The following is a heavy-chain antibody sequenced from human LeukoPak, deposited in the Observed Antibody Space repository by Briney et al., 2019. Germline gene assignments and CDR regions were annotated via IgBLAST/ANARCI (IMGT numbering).Heavy chain of an antibody. CDR3: ARDYTYCSGSRCYDRFDY. CDR2: IRFDGSNN. CDR1: GFTFSSYG. Sequence: PGGSLRLSCAASGFTFSSYGMHWVRQAPGKGLEWVAFIRFDGSNNYYADSVKGRFTISRDNSKNTLYLQMNSLTAEDTAVYYCARDYTYCSGSRCYDRFDYWGQGIRVTVSS. V-gene: IGHV3-30*02. J-gene: IGHJ4*02. D-gene: IGHD2-15*01.